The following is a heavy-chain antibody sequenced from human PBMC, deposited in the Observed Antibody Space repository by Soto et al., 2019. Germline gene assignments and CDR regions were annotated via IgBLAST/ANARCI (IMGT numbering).Heavy chain of an antibody. J-gene: IGHJ6*01. V-gene: IGHV4-31*03. D-gene: IGHD3-22*01. CDR2: IYYSGST. Sequence: QVQLQESGPGLVKPSQTLSLTCTVSGGSISSGGYYWSWIRQHPEKGLEWIGYIYYSGSTYYNPSLKSRVTISVDTSKNQFSLKLSSVTAADTAVYYCARYYYDISGYVLVLDVWGQGTTVTVSS. CDR1: GGSISSGGYY. CDR3: ARYYYDISGYVLVLDV.